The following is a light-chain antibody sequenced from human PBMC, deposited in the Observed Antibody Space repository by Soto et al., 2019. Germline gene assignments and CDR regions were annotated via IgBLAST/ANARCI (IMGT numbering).Light chain of an antibody. V-gene: IGKV3-20*01. CDR2: GAS. CDR3: QQYGSSRT. Sequence: EIVLTQSPGTLSLSPGERATLSCRASQSVSSSYLAWYQQKPGQAPRLLIYGASSRATGIPDRFSGSGSGTDFTLTINRLEPEDFAVYYCQQYGSSRTFGQGTNVEIK. J-gene: IGKJ1*01. CDR1: QSVSSSY.